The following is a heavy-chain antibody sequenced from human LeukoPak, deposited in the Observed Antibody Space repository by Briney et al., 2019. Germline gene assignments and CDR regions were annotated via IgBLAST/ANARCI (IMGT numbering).Heavy chain of an antibody. J-gene: IGHJ6*02. CDR1: GFTFSRYA. V-gene: IGHV3-30-3*01. D-gene: IGHD3-10*01. Sequence: GGSLRLSCAASGFTFSRYALHWVRQAPGKGLEWVAFISYDGGNKYYADSVKGRFTISRDNSKNTVLLQMNSLRVEDTAVYYCAKDRVTMVRGVDYYYYGMDVWGQGPTVTVSS. CDR2: ISYDGGNK. CDR3: AKDRVTMVRGVDYYYYGMDV.